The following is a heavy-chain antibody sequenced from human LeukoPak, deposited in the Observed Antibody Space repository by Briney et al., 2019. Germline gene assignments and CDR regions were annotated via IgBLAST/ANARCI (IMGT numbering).Heavy chain of an antibody. Sequence: GGSLRLSCAASGFTFTNYLMTWVRQAPGKGLEWVANIMKDGGDKQYVDSVSGRFTISRDNGKNSVYLQMNGLRAEDTAVYYCVRDRDFYVFDLWGQGTLVTVSS. CDR2: IMKDGGDK. V-gene: IGHV3-7*01. D-gene: IGHD3-10*02. CDR3: VRDRDFYVFDL. J-gene: IGHJ4*02. CDR1: GFTFTNYL.